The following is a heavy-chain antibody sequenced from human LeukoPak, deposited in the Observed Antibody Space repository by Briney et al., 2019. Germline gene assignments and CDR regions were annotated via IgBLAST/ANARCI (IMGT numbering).Heavy chain of an antibody. Sequence: GGSLRLSCSASAFRVADYAMNWFRQAPGKGLEWVGFIRTKGYSGTAEYAPSVKGRFTISIDDSTNMAYLQMNSLKIEDTAVYYCSRPWLSGQHYNGMAVWGPGTTVTVSS. V-gene: IGHV3-49*03. CDR3: SRPWLSGQHYNGMAV. D-gene: IGHD6-19*01. CDR1: AFRVADYA. J-gene: IGHJ6*02. CDR2: IRTKGYSGTA.